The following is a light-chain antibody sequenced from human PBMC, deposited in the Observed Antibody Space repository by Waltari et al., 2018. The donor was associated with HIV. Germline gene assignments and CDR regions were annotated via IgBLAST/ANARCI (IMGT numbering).Light chain of an antibody. Sequence: QSALTQPPSMSATPGQSVTISSTGTTSNIDAYNNVPWYLQPPGTAPKVIIYEVKNRPSGVPDRFSGSKSGSTASLTISGLQAEDEADYFCSSYKNNNTLVFGTGTKVTVL. CDR2: EVK. CDR3: SSYKNNNTLV. CDR1: TSNIDAYNN. J-gene: IGLJ1*01. V-gene: IGLV2-18*02.